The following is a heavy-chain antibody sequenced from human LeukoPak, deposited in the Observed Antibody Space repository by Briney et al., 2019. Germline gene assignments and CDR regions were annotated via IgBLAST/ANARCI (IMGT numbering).Heavy chain of an antibody. Sequence: SETLSLTCAVFGGSFSDYSWTWIRQTPGKGLEWTGEINHRGGTNYNPSLKSRLTISVDTSKNQFSLNLTSVTAADTAVYYCASGVGEFFPDAFNIWGQGTMVGVFS. J-gene: IGHJ3*02. CDR3: ASGVGEFFPDAFNI. D-gene: IGHD3-10*01. V-gene: IGHV4-34*01. CDR1: GGSFSDYS. CDR2: INHRGGT.